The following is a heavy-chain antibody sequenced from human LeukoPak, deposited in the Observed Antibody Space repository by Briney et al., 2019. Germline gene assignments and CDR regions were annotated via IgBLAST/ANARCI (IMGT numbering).Heavy chain of an antibody. J-gene: IGHJ4*02. D-gene: IGHD5-18*01. CDR1: GGSISSYY. CDR3: AREAPQGYSYGFDY. CDR2: IYYSGST. V-gene: IGHV4-59*01. Sequence: SETLSLTCTVSGGSISSYYWSWIRQPPGKGREWIGYIYYSGSTNYNPSLKSRVTISVDTSKNQFSLKLSSVTAADTAVYYCAREAPQGYSYGFDYWGQGTLVTVSS.